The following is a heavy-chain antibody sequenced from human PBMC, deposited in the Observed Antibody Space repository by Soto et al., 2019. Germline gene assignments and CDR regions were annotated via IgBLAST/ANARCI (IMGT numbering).Heavy chain of an antibody. D-gene: IGHD5-18*01. CDR2: ISSSSSYI. CDR3: AIPSRQSGYSYGLVGYCFDY. J-gene: IGHJ4*02. V-gene: IGHV3-21*04. CDR1: GFTFSSYS. Sequence: GGSLRLSCAASGFTFSSYSMNWVRQAPGKGLEWVSSISSSSSYIYYADSVKGRFTISRDNAKNSLYLQMNSLRAEDTAVYYCAIPSRQSGYSYGLVGYCFDYWGQGTLVTVSS.